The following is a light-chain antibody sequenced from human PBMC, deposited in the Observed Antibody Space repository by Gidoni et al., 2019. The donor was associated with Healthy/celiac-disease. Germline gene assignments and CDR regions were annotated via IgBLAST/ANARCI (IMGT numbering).Light chain of an antibody. V-gene: IGKV3-11*01. CDR1: QRVSSY. CDR3: QQRSF. Sequence: EIVLTQSPATLSLSPGESATLSCRASQRVSSYLACYQQNPGQAPRLLLYAASNRATGIPARFSGSGSGTDFTLTISSLEPEDFAVYYCQQRSFFGQGTRLEIK. J-gene: IGKJ5*01. CDR2: AAS.